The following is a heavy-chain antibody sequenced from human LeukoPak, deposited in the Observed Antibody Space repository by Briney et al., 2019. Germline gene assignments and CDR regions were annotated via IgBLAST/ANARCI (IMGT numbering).Heavy chain of an antibody. CDR1: GFTFSSYS. CDR2: ISSSSSTI. Sequence: GGSLRLSCTASGFTFSSYSMNWVRQAPGKGLEWVSYISSSSSTIYYADSVKGRFTISRDNAKNSLYLQMNSLRAEDTAVYYCARAMGSSLVGFDIWGQGTMVTVSS. CDR3: ARAMGSSLVGFDI. J-gene: IGHJ3*02. V-gene: IGHV3-48*04. D-gene: IGHD6-13*01.